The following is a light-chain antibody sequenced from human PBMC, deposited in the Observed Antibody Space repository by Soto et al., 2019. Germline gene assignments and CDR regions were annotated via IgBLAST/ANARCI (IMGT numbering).Light chain of an antibody. V-gene: IGKV3-20*01. CDR3: QKYGGSPQP. CDR1: QSVSKY. CDR2: GAS. J-gene: IGKJ1*01. Sequence: EIVLTQSPGTLALSPGEGATLSCRASQSVSKYLAWYQQKPGQAPRLLIYGASSRATGIPDSFSGSGSGTDFTLTISRLEPEDFAVYYCQKYGGSPQPFGQGTKVEIK.